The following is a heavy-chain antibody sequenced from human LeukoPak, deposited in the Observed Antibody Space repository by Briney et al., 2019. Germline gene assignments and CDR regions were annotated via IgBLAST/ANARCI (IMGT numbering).Heavy chain of an antibody. V-gene: IGHV1-18*01. CDR3: ARDGVVPAARHHWFDP. D-gene: IGHD2-2*01. J-gene: IGHJ5*02. CDR1: GYTFSSYG. CDR2: ISAYNGNT. Sequence: ASVKVSCKASGYTFSSYGISWVRQAPGQGLEWMGWISAYNGNTNYAQKLQGRVTMTTDTSTSTAYMELRSLRSDDTAVYYCARDGVVPAARHHWFDPWGQGTLVTVSS.